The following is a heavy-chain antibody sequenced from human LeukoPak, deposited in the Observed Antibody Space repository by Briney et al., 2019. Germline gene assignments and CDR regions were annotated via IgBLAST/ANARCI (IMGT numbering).Heavy chain of an antibody. J-gene: IGHJ4*02. CDR2: ISSSGSV. CDR3: ARIPLGYSGAYYFDY. V-gene: IGHV4-4*09. D-gene: IGHD5-12*01. Sequence: ASETLSLTCTVSRGSISGSIRSYYWSWLRQPPGKGLEWIGYISSSGSVNDNPSLRSRVTISVDTSKNQFFLNLTSVSAADTAVYYCARIPLGYSGAYYFDYWGQGTLVTVSP. CDR1: RGSISGSIRSYY.